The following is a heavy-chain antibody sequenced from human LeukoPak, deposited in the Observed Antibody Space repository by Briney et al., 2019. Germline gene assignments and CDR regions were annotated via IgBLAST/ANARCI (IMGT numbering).Heavy chain of an antibody. Sequence: GGSLRLSCAASGFTFSSYSMNWVRQAPGKGLEWVSSISSSSSYIYYADSVKGRFTISRDNAKNSLYLQMNSLRDEDTAVYYCARIQLSQGGAFDIWGQGTMVTVSS. CDR2: ISSSSSYI. V-gene: IGHV3-21*01. D-gene: IGHD5-18*01. CDR3: ARIQLSQGGAFDI. J-gene: IGHJ3*02. CDR1: GFTFSSYS.